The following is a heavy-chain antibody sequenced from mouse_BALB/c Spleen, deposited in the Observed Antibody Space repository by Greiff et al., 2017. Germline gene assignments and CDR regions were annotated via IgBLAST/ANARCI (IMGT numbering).Heavy chain of an antibody. Sequence: VQLQQSGPELVKPGASVRISCKASGYTFTSYYIHWVKQRPGQGLEWIGWIYPGNVNTKYNEKFKGKATLTADKSSSTAYMQLSSLTSEDSAVYFCALYDGYLYFDYWGQGTTLTVSS. CDR1: GYTFTSYY. CDR3: ALYDGYLYFDY. V-gene: IGHV1S56*01. D-gene: IGHD2-3*01. CDR2: IYPGNVNT. J-gene: IGHJ2*01.